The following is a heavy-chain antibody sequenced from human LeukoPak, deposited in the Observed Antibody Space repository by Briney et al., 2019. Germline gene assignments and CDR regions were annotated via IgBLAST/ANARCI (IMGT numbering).Heavy chain of an antibody. CDR2: INHSGST. CDR3: ARRPGSTIRYRVWYFDL. J-gene: IGHJ2*01. V-gene: IGHV4-34*01. CDR1: GGSFSGYY. D-gene: IGHD1-26*01. Sequence: SETLSLTCAVYGGSFSGYYWSWIRQPPGKGLEWIGEINHSGSTNYHPSLKSRVTISVDTSKNQSSLKLSSVTAADTAVYYCARRPGSTIRYRVWYFDLWGRGTLVTVSS.